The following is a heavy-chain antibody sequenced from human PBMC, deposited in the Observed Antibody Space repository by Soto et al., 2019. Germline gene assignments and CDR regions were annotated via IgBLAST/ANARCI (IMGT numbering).Heavy chain of an antibody. CDR2: IYPCDSDT. D-gene: IGHD2-2*02. J-gene: IGHJ6*02. Sequence: PGESLKISCKAFGYSFSTYWIGWVRQMPAKGLEWMGIIYPCDSDTKYSPAFQGQVTISADKSMNTAYLQWSSLEASDTAMYYCARHSDVVSVRAPISLGYYYGMDVWGQVTTVTVS. CDR3: ARHSDVVSVRAPISLGYYYGMDV. V-gene: IGHV5-51*01. CDR1: GYSFSTYW.